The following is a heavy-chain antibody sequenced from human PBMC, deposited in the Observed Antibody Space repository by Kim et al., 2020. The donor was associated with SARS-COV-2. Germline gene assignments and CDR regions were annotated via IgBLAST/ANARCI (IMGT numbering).Heavy chain of an antibody. Sequence: GGSLRLSCAASGFTSSSYSMNWVRQAPGKGLEWVSSISSSSSYIYYADSVKGRFTISRDNAKNSLYLQMNSLRAEDTAVYYCASPGPYCSSTSCYSYYYYGMDVWGQGTTVTVSS. CDR1: GFTSSSYS. CDR2: ISSSSSYI. CDR3: ASPGPYCSSTSCYSYYYYGMDV. V-gene: IGHV3-21*01. D-gene: IGHD2-2*02. J-gene: IGHJ6*02.